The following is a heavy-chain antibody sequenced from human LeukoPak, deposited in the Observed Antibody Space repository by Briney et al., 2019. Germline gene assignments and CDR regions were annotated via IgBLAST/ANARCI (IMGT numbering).Heavy chain of an antibody. Sequence: GGSLRLSCAASGFTVSSNYMSWVRQAPGKGLEWVSVIYSGGNTYYADSVQGRFTMSRENPENTLFLQMNSLRAEDTAVYYCARAHDRGYYYGFDYWGQGTLVTVSS. CDR2: IYSGGNT. CDR3: ARAHDRGYYYGFDY. CDR1: GFTVSSNY. V-gene: IGHV3-66*01. D-gene: IGHD3-22*01. J-gene: IGHJ4*02.